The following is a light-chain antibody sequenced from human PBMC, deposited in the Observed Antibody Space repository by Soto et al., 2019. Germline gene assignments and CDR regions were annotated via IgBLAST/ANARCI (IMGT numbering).Light chain of an antibody. CDR1: SSDVGDYNY. CDR3: SSYAGSNNFV. Sequence: SALTQPPSASVAPGQAGTLFCPGTSSDVGDYNYFSLYQRHPGKTPKLIISEVSKRPSGVPDRFSGSKSGNTASLTVSGLQAEDEADCYCSSYAGSNNFVFGTGTKVTVL. J-gene: IGLJ1*01. V-gene: IGLV2-8*01. CDR2: EVS.